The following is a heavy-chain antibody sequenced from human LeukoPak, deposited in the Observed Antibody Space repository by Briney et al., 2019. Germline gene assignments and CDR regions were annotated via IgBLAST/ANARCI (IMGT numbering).Heavy chain of an antibody. CDR3: ARDRLGVTHFDY. CDR2: IWYDGSNK. D-gene: IGHD2-21*02. CDR1: GFTFSSYC. V-gene: IGHV3-33*01. Sequence: GRSLRLSCAASGFTFSSYCMHWVRQAPGKGLEWVAVIWYDGSNKYYAESVKGRFTISRDNSKNTMYLQMESLRAEDTAVYYCARDRLGVTHFDYWGQGTLVTVSS. J-gene: IGHJ4*02.